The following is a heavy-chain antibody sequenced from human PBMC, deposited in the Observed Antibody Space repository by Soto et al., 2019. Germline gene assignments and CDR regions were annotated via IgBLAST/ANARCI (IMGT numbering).Heavy chain of an antibody. V-gene: IGHV4-4*02. CDR2: IHHSGSN. Sequence: QVQLQGSGPGLVRPSGTLSLTCVVSGGSISSSNWWSLVRQPPEKGLEWIGEIHHSGSNNYNPSLKSRVTMSVDKSKNQFSLKVSSVTAADTALYYCAGRGTTVTTPSFDYWGQGAQVTVSS. J-gene: IGHJ4*02. D-gene: IGHD4-17*01. CDR3: AGRGTTVTTPSFDY. CDR1: GGSISSSNW.